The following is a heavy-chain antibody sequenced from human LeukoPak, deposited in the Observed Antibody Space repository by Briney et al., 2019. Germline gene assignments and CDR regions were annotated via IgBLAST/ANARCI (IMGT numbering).Heavy chain of an antibody. J-gene: IGHJ4*02. CDR3: ASAKMTTVTLDY. Sequence: PSETLSLTCTVSGDXISSGDYYWGWLRQPPGKGLEWIEYIYYSGSTYYNPSLKSRVTISADTSKNQFSLRLSSVTAADTAVYYCASAKMTTVTLDYWGQGTLVTVSS. CDR2: IYYSGST. D-gene: IGHD4-17*01. CDR1: GDXISSGDYY. V-gene: IGHV4-30-4*01.